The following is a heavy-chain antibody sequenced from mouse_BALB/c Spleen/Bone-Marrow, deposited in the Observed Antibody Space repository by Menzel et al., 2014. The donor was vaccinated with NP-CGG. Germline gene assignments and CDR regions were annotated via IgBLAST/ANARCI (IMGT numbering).Heavy chain of an antibody. CDR3: ARWEYYAMDY. CDR1: GFNIKDTY. CDR2: IDPANGNT. V-gene: IGHV14-3*02. J-gene: IGHJ4*01. Sequence: EVQLQESGAELVKPGASVKLSCTASGFNIKDTYMHWVKQRPEQGLEWIGRIDPANGNTKYDPKFQGKATITADTSSNTAYLELSSLTSEDTAVYYCARWEYYAMDYWGQGTSVTVSS. D-gene: IGHD4-1*01.